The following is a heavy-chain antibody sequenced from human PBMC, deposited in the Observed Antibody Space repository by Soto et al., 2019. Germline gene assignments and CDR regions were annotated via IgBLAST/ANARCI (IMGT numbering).Heavy chain of an antibody. CDR3: ALTRRSSLLEVAGPGFDY. V-gene: IGHV3-30*03. D-gene: IGHD6-19*01. CDR2: LSYEGSEE. CDR1: GFNFGVFG. Sequence: GSLRLSCAASGFNFGVFGMHWVRQAPGKGLEWLSVLSYEGSEEYYADSVRGRFTISRDNSKNTLFLQMDSLRVDDTGVYYCALTRRSSLLEVAGPGFDYWGQGTQVTVSS. J-gene: IGHJ4*02.